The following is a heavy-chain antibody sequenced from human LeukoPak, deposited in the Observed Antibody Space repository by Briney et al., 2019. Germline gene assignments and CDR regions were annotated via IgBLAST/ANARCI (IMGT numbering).Heavy chain of an antibody. CDR3: TREATYYYDSSGHDAFDI. J-gene: IGHJ3*02. CDR1: GFTFSSYG. V-gene: IGHV3-49*04. D-gene: IGHD3-22*01. Sequence: GGSLRLSCAASGFTFSSYGMHWVRQAPGKGLEWVGFIRSKAYGGTTEYAASVKGRFTISRDDSKSIAYLQMNSLKTEDTAVYYCTREATYYYDSSGHDAFDIWGQGTMVTVSS. CDR2: IRSKAYGGTT.